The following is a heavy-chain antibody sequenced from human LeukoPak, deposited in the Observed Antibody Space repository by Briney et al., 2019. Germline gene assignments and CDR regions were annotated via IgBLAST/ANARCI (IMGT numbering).Heavy chain of an antibody. J-gene: IGHJ4*02. V-gene: IGHV1-69*13. CDR1: GGTFSSYA. CDR2: IIPIFGTA. D-gene: IGHD3-10*01. CDR3: TREHRGGYYFAY. Sequence: GASVRVSCKASGGTFSSYAISWVRQAPGQGLEWMGGIIPIFGTANYAQKFQGRVTITADESTSTAYMELSSLRSEDTAVYYCTREHRGGYYFAYWGQGTLVTVSS.